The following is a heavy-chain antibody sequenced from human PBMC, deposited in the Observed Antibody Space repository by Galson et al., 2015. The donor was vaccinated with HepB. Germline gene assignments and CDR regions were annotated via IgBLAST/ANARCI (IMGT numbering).Heavy chain of an antibody. Sequence: SVKVSCKVSGYTLTELSMHWVRQAPGKGLEWMGGFDPEDGETIYAQKFQGRVTMTEDTSTDTAYMELSSLRSEDTAVYYCATATDPPNIGYCSSTSCYYGYWGQGTLVTVSS. CDR1: GYTLTELS. D-gene: IGHD2-2*01. V-gene: IGHV1-24*01. J-gene: IGHJ4*02. CDR2: FDPEDGET. CDR3: ATATDPPNIGYCSSTSCYYGY.